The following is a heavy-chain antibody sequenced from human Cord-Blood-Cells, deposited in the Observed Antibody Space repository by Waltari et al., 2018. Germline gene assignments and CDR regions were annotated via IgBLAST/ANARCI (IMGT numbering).Heavy chain of an antibody. CDR2: INPNSGGT. CDR3: ARVVGGLGYFDY. J-gene: IGHJ4*02. CDR1: GYTFTGHY. V-gene: IGHV1-2*02. Sequence: QVQLVQSGAEVKKPGASVKVSCKASGYTFTGHYITWVRQAPGQGLEWMGWINPNSGGTNYAQKFQGRVTMTRDTSISTAYMELSRLRSDDTAVYYCARVVGGLGYFDYWGQGTLVTVSS. D-gene: IGHD2-2*01.